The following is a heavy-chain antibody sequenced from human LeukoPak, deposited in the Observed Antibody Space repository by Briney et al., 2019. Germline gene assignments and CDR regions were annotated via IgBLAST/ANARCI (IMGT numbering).Heavy chain of an antibody. D-gene: IGHD3-9*01. J-gene: IGHJ4*02. CDR2: ISSSSSYI. CDR3: ARCSRGYDILTGYYNDLPDY. Sequence: GGSLRLSCAASGFTFSSYSMNWVRQAPGKGLEWVSSISSSSSYIYYAGSVKGRFTISRDNAKNPLYLQMNSLRAEDTAVYYCARCSRGYDILTGYYNDLPDYWGQGTLVTVSS. CDR1: GFTFSSYS. V-gene: IGHV3-21*01.